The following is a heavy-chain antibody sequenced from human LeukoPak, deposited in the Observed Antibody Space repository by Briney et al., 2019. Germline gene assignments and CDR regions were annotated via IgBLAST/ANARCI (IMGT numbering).Heavy chain of an antibody. D-gene: IGHD3-22*01. CDR3: ARRGYDSSGYYFDY. CDR1: GGSISSYY. V-gene: IGHV4-59*01. Sequence: PSETLSLTCTVSGGSISSYYWSWIRQPPGKGLEWIGYIYYSGSTNYNPSLKSRVTISVDTSKNQSSLKLSSVTAADTAVYYCARRGYDSSGYYFDYWGQGTLVTVSS. CDR2: IYYSGST. J-gene: IGHJ4*02.